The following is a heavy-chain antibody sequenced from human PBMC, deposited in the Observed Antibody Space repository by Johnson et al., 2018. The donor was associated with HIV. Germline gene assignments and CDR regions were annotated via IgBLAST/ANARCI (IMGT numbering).Heavy chain of an antibody. D-gene: IGHD1-7*01. Sequence: QVQLVESGGGVVQPGRSLRLSCAASGFTFSSYGMHWVRQAPGKGLEWVAVIWYDGSEKYYVDSVKGRLTISRDNAKNSLYLQVNSLRAEDMTVYYCVRASIKISKTTHRSVAFDIWGQGTMVTVSS. CDR2: IWYDGSEK. CDR3: VRASIKISKTTHRSVAFDI. CDR1: GFTFSSYG. J-gene: IGHJ3*02. V-gene: IGHV3-33*01.